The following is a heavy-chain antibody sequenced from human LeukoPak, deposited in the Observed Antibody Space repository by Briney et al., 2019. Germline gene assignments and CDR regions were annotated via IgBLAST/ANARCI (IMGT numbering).Heavy chain of an antibody. CDR2: INPNSGGT. J-gene: IGHJ3*02. CDR3: ARADGGITAFGI. D-gene: IGHD3-3*01. CDR1: GYTFTGYY. V-gene: IGHV1-2*02. Sequence: ASVKVSCKASGYTFTGYYMHWVRQAPGQGLEWMGWINPNSGGTNYAQKFQGRVTMTRDTSISTAYMELSRLRSDDTAVYYCARADGGITAFGIWGQGTMVTVSS.